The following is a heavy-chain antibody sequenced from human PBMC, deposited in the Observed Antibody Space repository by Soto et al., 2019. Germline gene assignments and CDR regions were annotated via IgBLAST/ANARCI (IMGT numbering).Heavy chain of an antibody. V-gene: IGHV4-31*03. Sequence: QVQLQESGPGLVKPSQTLSLTYTVSGGSITSSGYYWSWIRQHPGEGLEWIGFTSNSGSTSYNPSLKSRVTISVDTASNQLSLNLKSVTAADTAVYYCARGGGSTKVDYWGQGTLVTVSP. CDR2: TSNSGST. CDR1: GGSITSSGYY. J-gene: IGHJ4*02. CDR3: ARGGGSTKVDY. D-gene: IGHD2-2*01.